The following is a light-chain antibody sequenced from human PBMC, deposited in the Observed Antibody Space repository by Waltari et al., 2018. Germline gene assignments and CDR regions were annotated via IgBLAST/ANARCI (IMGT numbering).Light chain of an antibody. CDR3: QQYYSTPLT. Sequence: DIVMTQSLDSLAVSLGERATINCKSSQSVLYSSNNKNYLAWYQQKPGQPPTLLIYWASTRGSGVPDRFSGSGSGTDFTLTISSLQAEDVAVYYCQQYYSTPLTFGGGTKVEIK. CDR2: WAS. V-gene: IGKV4-1*01. CDR1: QSVLYSSNNKNY. J-gene: IGKJ4*01.